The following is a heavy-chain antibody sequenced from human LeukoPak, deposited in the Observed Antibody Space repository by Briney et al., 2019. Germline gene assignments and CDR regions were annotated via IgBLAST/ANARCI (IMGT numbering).Heavy chain of an antibody. Sequence: ASVKVSCTASGYTFTSYDINWVRQATGQGLEWMGWMNPNSGNRGYAQKFQGRVTMTKNTSISTAYMELSSLRSEDTAVYFCTRGGGYCSGGSCPYYFDYWGQGTLVTVSS. D-gene: IGHD2-15*01. CDR2: MNPNSGNR. CDR3: TRGGGYCSGGSCPYYFDY. J-gene: IGHJ4*02. V-gene: IGHV1-8*01. CDR1: GYTFTSYD.